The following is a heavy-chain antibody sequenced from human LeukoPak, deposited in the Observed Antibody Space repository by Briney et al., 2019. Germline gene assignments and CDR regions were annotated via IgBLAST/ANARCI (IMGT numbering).Heavy chain of an antibody. Sequence: QPGGSLRLSCAASGFTFSSHWMDWVRQAPGKGLEWVANIRQDGSESYYLDSVKGRFTISRDNAKSSLYLQMNSLRAEDTAVYYCANVRAGWGQGTLVTVSS. D-gene: IGHD6-19*01. V-gene: IGHV3-7*01. J-gene: IGHJ4*02. CDR3: ANVRAG. CDR1: GFTFSSHW. CDR2: IRQDGSES.